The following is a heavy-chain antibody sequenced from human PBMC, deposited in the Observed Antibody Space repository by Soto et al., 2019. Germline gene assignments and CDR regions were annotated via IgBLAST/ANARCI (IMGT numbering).Heavy chain of an antibody. CDR1: GGSISSKY. J-gene: IGHJ4*02. Sequence: QVQLQESGPGLVKPSETLSLTCTVSGGSISSKYWSWIRQPPGKGLEWIGYIYYNGRTNYNPSLKSRVTLSVDTSRNQFSLKLSSVTAADTAVYYCARLRWATIAEAGSFDYWGQGILVTVSS. V-gene: IGHV4-59*08. CDR2: IYYNGRT. D-gene: IGHD6-13*01. CDR3: ARLRWATIAEAGSFDY.